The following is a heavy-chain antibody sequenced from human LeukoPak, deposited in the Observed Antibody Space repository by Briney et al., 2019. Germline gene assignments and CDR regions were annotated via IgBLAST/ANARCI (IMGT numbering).Heavy chain of an antibody. Sequence: SGGSLRLSCAASGFTFSSHWMSWVRQAPGKGLEWVANINQDASEKYYVNSVKGRFTISRDNAENSLYLQMNSLRAEDTAVYFCARESTGFSIDYWGQGTLVTVSS. D-gene: IGHD1-14*01. CDR2: INQDASEK. J-gene: IGHJ4*02. CDR1: GFTFSSHW. V-gene: IGHV3-7*01. CDR3: ARESTGFSIDY.